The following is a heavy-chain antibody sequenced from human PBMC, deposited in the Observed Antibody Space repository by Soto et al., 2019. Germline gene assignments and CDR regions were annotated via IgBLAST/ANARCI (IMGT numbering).Heavy chain of an antibody. CDR3: ARAPQYGSAGYSYNF. J-gene: IGHJ4*02. Sequence: QVHLVQSGAEVKRPGVSVKVSCKASGYTFSNYYMHWVRQVPGHGLEWMGIINPSGGGTTYAQRFRGRLTVTRDTSTSTVYMELSRLRSDDTAIYFCARAPQYGSAGYSYNFWGQGTLVTVSS. D-gene: IGHD3-10*01. V-gene: IGHV1-46*01. CDR1: GYTFSNYY. CDR2: INPSGGGT.